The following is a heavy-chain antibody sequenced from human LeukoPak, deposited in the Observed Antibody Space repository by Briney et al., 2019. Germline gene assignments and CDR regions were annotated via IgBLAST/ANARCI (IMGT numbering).Heavy chain of an antibody. V-gene: IGHV4-30-2*01. CDR2: IYHSGST. J-gene: IGHJ5*02. CDR3: ARDFSYDSSGYPGWWFDP. Sequence: PSETLSLTCTVSGGSISSGGYYWSWIRQPPGKGLEWIGYIYHSGSTYYNPSLKSRVTISVDTSKNQSSLKLSSVTAADTAVYYCARDFSYDSSGYPGWWFDPWGQGTLVTVSS. D-gene: IGHD3-22*01. CDR1: GGSISSGGYY.